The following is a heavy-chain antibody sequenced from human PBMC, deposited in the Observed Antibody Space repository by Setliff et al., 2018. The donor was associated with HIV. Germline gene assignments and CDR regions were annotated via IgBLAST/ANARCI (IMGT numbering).Heavy chain of an antibody. Sequence: GGSLRLSCAASGFIFSSYWMYWVRQGPGKGLVWVSRINGDGSTTTYADSMKGRFTISRDNAKKLVYLQMNSLRAEDTAIYYCARDRASSGYYARFDHWGQGTLVTVSS. CDR1: GFIFSSYW. V-gene: IGHV3-74*03. CDR2: INGDGSTT. CDR3: ARDRASSGYYARFDH. D-gene: IGHD3-22*01. J-gene: IGHJ4*02.